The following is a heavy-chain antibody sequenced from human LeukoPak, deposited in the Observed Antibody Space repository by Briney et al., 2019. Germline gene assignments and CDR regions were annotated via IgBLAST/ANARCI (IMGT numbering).Heavy chain of an antibody. V-gene: IGHV4-39*07. J-gene: IGHJ3*02. CDR3: ARERDYYDSSGYLLFDTQVPDAFDI. CDR2: IYYSGST. CDR1: GGSISSSSYY. D-gene: IGHD3-22*01. Sequence: SETLSLTCTVSGGSISSSSYYWGWIRQPPGKGLEWIGSIYYSGSTYYNPSLKSRVTISVDTSKNQFSLKLSSVTAADTAVYYCARERDYYDSSGYLLFDTQVPDAFDIWGQGTMVTVSS.